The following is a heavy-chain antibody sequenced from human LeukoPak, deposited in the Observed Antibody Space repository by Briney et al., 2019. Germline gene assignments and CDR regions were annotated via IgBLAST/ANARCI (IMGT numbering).Heavy chain of an antibody. CDR3: ARRQYYYDSSGYYADAFDI. CDR1: GYTFTSYD. CDR2: MNPNSGNT. J-gene: IGHJ3*02. V-gene: IGHV1-8*03. Sequence: ASVKVSCKASGYTFTSYDINWVRQATGQGLEGMGWMNPNSGNTGYAHKFKGRVTITRNTSINTAYLELSSLSSEDTAVYYCARRQYYYDSSGYYADAFDIWGQGTMVTVCS. D-gene: IGHD3-22*01.